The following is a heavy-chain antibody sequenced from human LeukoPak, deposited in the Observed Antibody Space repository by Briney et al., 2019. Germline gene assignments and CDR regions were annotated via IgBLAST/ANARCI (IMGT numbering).Heavy chain of an antibody. CDR3: ARVSGYYDSSGYYFSVFDYYYYMDV. Sequence: SETLSLTCTASGGSISSYYWSWIRQPPGKGLEWIGYIYYSGSTNYNPSLKSRVTISVDTSKNQFSLKLSSVTAADTAVYYCARVSGYYDSSGYYFSVFDYYYYMDVWGKGTTVTVSS. CDR1: GGSISSYY. J-gene: IGHJ6*03. D-gene: IGHD3-22*01. CDR2: IYYSGST. V-gene: IGHV4-59*01.